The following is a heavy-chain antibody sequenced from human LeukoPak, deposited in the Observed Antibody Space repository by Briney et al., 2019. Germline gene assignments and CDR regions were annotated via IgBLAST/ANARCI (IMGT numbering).Heavy chain of an antibody. J-gene: IGHJ4*02. CDR1: GFTFSNYW. D-gene: IGHD4-17*01. CDR2: INRDGSTT. Sequence: GGSLRLSCAASGFTFSNYWVHWVRQAPGKGLVWVSRINRDGSTTNYADSVKGRFTVSRDNAKNTLNLQMNSLRAEDTAVYYCARDTDYGDYVDYWGQGTLVTVSS. CDR3: ARDTDYGDYVDY. V-gene: IGHV3-74*01.